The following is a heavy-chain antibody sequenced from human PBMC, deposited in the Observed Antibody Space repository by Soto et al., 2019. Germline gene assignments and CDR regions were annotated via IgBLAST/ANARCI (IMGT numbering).Heavy chain of an antibody. CDR3: ARYRTIAPMAFDI. D-gene: IGHD3-9*01. CDR2: MNPISNSR. Sequence: GASVKVSCKASGYFFASYSMHWVRQTTGQGLEWMGWMNPISNSRGYTQNFQGRVTMTWNSPTSTAYMELSSLRSEDTAIYYCARYRTIAPMAFDIWGQGTLVTVSS. V-gene: IGHV1-8*02. CDR1: GYFFASYS. J-gene: IGHJ3*02.